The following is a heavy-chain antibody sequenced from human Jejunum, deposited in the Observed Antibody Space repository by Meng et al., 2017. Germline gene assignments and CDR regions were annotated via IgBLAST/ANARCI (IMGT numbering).Heavy chain of an antibody. CDR1: GGSVSSAAYY. V-gene: IGHV4-61*08. J-gene: IGHJ4*02. CDR2: IYYSGGT. Sequence: QVRGSGPGPGRPSGTLSLTCTVSGGSVSSAAYYWNWIRQPPGKGLEWIGYIYYSGGTTYSPSLNSRVTISIDTAKNQVSLKVSSVTAADTAVYYCAHSSSSSSFGFDYWGQGTLVTVSS. D-gene: IGHD6-6*01. CDR3: AHSSSSSSFGFDY.